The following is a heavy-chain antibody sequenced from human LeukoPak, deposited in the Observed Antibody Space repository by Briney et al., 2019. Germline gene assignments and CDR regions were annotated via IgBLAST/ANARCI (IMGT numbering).Heavy chain of an antibody. CDR3: ARSKLYSSGWAIYYFDY. Sequence: ASVKVSCKASGYTFTSYGISWVRQAPGQGLEWMGWISAYNGNTNYAQKLQGRVTMTTDTSTSAAYMELRSLRSDDTAVYYCARSKLYSSGWAIYYFDYWGQGTLVTVSS. CDR1: GYTFTSYG. V-gene: IGHV1-18*01. D-gene: IGHD6-19*01. CDR2: ISAYNGNT. J-gene: IGHJ4*02.